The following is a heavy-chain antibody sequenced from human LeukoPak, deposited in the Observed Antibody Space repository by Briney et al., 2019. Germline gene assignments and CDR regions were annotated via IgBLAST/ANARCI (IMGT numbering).Heavy chain of an antibody. D-gene: IGHD1-1*01. V-gene: IGHV3-23*01. CDR2: ISGSGGST. Sequence: GGSLRLSCAASGFTFSSYAMSWVRQAPGKGLEWVSAISGSGGSTYYADSVKGRFTISRDNSKNTLFLQTNSMRPEDTAVYYCAKGVSRGVDPTGLEYWGQGTLVTVSS. J-gene: IGHJ4*02. CDR3: AKGVSRGVDPTGLEY. CDR1: GFTFSSYA.